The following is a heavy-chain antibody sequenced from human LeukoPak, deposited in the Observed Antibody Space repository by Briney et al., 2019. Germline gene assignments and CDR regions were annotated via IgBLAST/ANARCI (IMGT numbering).Heavy chain of an antibody. CDR3: ARDGTPNYSSGWVYMDV. CDR2: ISFDGTDA. D-gene: IGHD6-25*01. CDR1: GFTFSSYA. Sequence: GGSLRLSCAASGFTFSSYAIHWVRQAPGKGLEWVAVISFDGTDAFYADSVKGRFSISRDNAKNSLYLQMTSLRVEDTAIYYCARDGTPNYSSGWVYMDVWGEGTTVTISS. J-gene: IGHJ6*03. V-gene: IGHV3-30*04.